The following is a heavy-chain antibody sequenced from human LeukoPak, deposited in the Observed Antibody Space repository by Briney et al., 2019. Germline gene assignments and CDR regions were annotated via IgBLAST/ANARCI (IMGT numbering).Heavy chain of an antibody. CDR3: ARESIVVVPTTMDDASDI. Sequence: PGRSLRLSCSASGFTFSTYCMNWVRQAPGKGLEWVSSISSGSTYIYYADSVKGRFTISRDDAKNSLYLQMHSLRVEDTAVYYCARESIVVVPTTMDDASDIWGQGTMVTVSS. J-gene: IGHJ3*02. V-gene: IGHV3-21*01. CDR2: ISSGSTYI. D-gene: IGHD2-2*01. CDR1: GFTFSTYC.